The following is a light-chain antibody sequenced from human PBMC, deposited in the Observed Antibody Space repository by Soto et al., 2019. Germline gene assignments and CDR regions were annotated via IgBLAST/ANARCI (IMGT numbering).Light chain of an antibody. CDR1: QSVSSSY. CDR2: GAS. CDR3: QQYDNSPIT. V-gene: IGKV3-20*01. Sequence: GVTQSPGTLSLSPGERATLSCRASQSVSSSYLAWYQQKPGQAPRLLIYGASSRATGIPDRFSGSGSGTDFTLTISRLEPEDFAVYYCQQYDNSPITFGQGTRLAIK. J-gene: IGKJ5*01.